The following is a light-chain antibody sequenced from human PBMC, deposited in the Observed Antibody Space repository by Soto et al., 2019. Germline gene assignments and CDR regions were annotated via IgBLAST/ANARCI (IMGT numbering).Light chain of an antibody. CDR3: VLYMGTGISV. V-gene: IGLV8-61*01. J-gene: IGLJ3*02. CDR2: STN. CDR1: SGSVSTSYY. Sequence: QTVVTQEPSFSVSPGRTVTLTCGLSSGSVSTSYYPSWYQLTPGQAPRTLIYSTNTRSSGVPNRFSGSILENKAALTITGAQADDESDYYCVLYMGTGISVFGGGTNVTVL.